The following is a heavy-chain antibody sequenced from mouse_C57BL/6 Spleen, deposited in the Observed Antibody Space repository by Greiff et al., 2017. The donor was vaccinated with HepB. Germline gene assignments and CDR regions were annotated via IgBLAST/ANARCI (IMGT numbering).Heavy chain of an antibody. D-gene: IGHD1-1*01. J-gene: IGHJ2*01. CDR1: GYTFTSYG. V-gene: IGHV1-81*01. CDR2: IYPRSGNT. CDR3: ARWNYGSSPLDY. Sequence: QVHVKQSGAELARPGASVKLSCKASGYTFTSYGISWVKQRTGQGLEWIGEIYPRSGNTYYNEKFKGKATLTADKSSSTAYMELRSLTSEDSAVYFCARWNYGSSPLDYWGQGTTLTVSS.